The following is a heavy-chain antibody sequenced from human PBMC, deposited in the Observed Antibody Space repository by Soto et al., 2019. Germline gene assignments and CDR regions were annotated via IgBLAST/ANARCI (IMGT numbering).Heavy chain of an antibody. CDR3: ASLQSYYYILTGYFANLFAP. Sequence: PGGSLRLSCAASGFTFSSYWMHWVRQAPGKGLVWVSRINSDGSSTSYADSVKGRFTISRDNAKNTLYLQMNSLRAEDTAVYYCASLQSYYYILTGYFANLFAPWGQGTLVTVSS. V-gene: IGHV3-74*01. CDR1: GFTFSSYW. CDR2: INSDGSST. D-gene: IGHD3-9*01. J-gene: IGHJ5*02.